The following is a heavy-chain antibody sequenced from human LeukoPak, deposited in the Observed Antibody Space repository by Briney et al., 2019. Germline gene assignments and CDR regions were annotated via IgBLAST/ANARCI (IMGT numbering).Heavy chain of an antibody. D-gene: IGHD3-16*02. Sequence: GGSLRLSCAASGFTFSSYWMHWVRHTPGKGLVWVSRIKGDGSSTSYADSVKGRFTISRDNAKNSLYLQMNSLRAEDTAVYYCAAIPAPSYDYVWGSYRHEPYFDYWGQGTLVTVSS. CDR1: GFTFSSYW. J-gene: IGHJ4*02. V-gene: IGHV3-74*01. CDR2: IKGDGSST. CDR3: AAIPAPSYDYVWGSYRHEPYFDY.